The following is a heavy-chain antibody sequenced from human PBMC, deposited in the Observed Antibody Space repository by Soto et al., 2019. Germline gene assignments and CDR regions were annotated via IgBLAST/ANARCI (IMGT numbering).Heavy chain of an antibody. CDR1: GFTFSSYA. V-gene: IGHV3-30-3*01. J-gene: IGHJ4*02. Sequence: QVQLVESGGGVVQPGRSLRLSCAASGFTFSSYAMHWVRQAPGKGLEWVAVISYDGSNKYYADSVKGRFTISRDNSKNTLYLQMNSLRAEGTAVYYCVGGRSLRLDSPLDYWGQGTLVTVSS. D-gene: IGHD6-19*01. CDR2: ISYDGSNK. CDR3: VGGRSLRLDSPLDY.